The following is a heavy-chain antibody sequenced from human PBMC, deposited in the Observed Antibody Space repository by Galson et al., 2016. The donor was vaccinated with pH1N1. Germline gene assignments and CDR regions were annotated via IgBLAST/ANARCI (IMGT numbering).Heavy chain of an antibody. CDR1: GFTFSRYY. J-gene: IGHJ4*02. Sequence: SLRLSCAASGFTFSRYYMTWVRQAPGKGLEWVANIKQDGSEKNYVDSVKGRFTIYRDNAKNPVYLQMNSLRSEDTAVYYCAKENWGCEYRGQGTLVTVSS. CDR2: IKQDGSEK. V-gene: IGHV3-7*01. CDR3: AKENWGCEY. D-gene: IGHD7-27*01.